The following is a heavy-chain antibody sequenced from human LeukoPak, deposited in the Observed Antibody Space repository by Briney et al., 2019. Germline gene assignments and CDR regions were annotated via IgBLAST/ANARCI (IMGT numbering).Heavy chain of an antibody. CDR1: GGSFSGYY. J-gene: IGHJ4*02. V-gene: IGHV4-34*01. CDR3: ARQAAQTYDY. Sequence: SETLSLTCAVNGGSFSGYYWSWIRQPPGKGLEWIGEVNHSGSTDYNPSLKSRVTISVDMSKDQFSLKLSSVTAADTAVYYCARQAAQTYDYWGQGTLVTVSS. CDR2: VNHSGST.